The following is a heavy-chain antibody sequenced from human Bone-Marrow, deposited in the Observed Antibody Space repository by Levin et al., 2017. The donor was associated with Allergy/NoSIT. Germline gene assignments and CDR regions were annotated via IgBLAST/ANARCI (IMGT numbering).Heavy chain of an antibody. V-gene: IGHV4-34*12. J-gene: IGHJ4*02. CDR3: ARLAYCGVDCYAFDY. CDR1: GGSFRDSY. D-gene: IGHD2-21*02. Sequence: SQTLSLPCAVYGGSFRDSYWSWIRQTPGEGLEWIGQIFHSGTTIFNPSLKSRVTISVDTSKNQFSLKLRSLTAADTAVYYCARLAYCGVDCYAFDYWGQGALVTVSS. CDR2: IFHSGTT.